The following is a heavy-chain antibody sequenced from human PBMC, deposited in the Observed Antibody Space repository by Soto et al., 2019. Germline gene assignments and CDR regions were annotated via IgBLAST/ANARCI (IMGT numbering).Heavy chain of an antibody. J-gene: IGHJ5*02. CDR1: GGSISSSNW. V-gene: IGHV4-4*02. D-gene: IGHD6-13*01. CDR3: AREQQLAPHWFDP. Sequence: QVQLQESGPGLVKPSGTLSLTCAVSGGSISSSNWWSWVRQPPGKGLEWIGEIYHSGSTNYNPSLKSRFPISVDKSKNQFSLKLSSATAADTAVYYCAREQQLAPHWFDPWGQGTLVTVSS. CDR2: IYHSGST.